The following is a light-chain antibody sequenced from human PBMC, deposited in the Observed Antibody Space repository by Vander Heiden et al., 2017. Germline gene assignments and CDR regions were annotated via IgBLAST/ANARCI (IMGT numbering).Light chain of an antibody. CDR2: GAS. CDR3: QQYDSSSYS. V-gene: IGKV3-20*01. J-gene: IGKJ2*03. Sequence: EIVLTQSPGTLSLSPGERATLPCRASQSVRSSYLVWYQQKPGQAPRVLIYGASSRATSIPDRFSGSGSGTDFTLTISRLEPEDFAVYYCQQYDSSSYSLGQGTKLEIK. CDR1: QSVRSSY.